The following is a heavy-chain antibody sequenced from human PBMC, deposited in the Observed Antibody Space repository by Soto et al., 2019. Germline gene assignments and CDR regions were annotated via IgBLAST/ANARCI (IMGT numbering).Heavy chain of an antibody. CDR1: GYSISSSNW. J-gene: IGHJ4*02. Sequence: QVQLQESGPGLVKPSDTLSLTCAVSGYSISSSNWWGWIRQPPGKGLEWIGYIYYSGTTYYNPSLKVRVTMSVDTSKNQFSLKRTSVTAVDTAVYYCARREIQGPIDYWRQGTLVTVSS. V-gene: IGHV4-28*01. D-gene: IGHD1-26*01. CDR2: IYYSGTT. CDR3: ARREIQGPIDY.